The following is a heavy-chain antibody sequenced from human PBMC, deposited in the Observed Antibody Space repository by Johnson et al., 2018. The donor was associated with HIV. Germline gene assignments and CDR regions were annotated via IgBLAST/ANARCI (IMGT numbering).Heavy chain of an antibody. Sequence: QVQLVESGGGVVQPGTSLRLSCVGTGFTFSTSVFHWVRRAPGKGLEWVSGISADGPSTYYADSVKGRFTISRDNSDNILYLQMSSLREDDTAMYYCARGWHSSGRCDVFDIWGQGTMVTVSS. J-gene: IGHJ3*02. CDR3: ARGWHSSGRCDVFDI. CDR2: ISADGPST. V-gene: IGHV3-30-3*01. CDR1: GFTFSTSV. D-gene: IGHD6-19*01.